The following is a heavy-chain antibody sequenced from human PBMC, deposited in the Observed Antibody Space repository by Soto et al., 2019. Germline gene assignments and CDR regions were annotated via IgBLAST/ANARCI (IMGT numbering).Heavy chain of an antibody. Sequence: GGSLRLSCAASGFTFSSYGMHWVRQAPGKGLEWVAVIWYDGSNKYYADSVKGRFTISRDNSKSTLYLQMNSLRAEDTAVYYCARSNRYCSSTSCYYYMDVWGKGTTVTVSS. CDR1: GFTFSSYG. CDR2: IWYDGSNK. D-gene: IGHD2-2*01. CDR3: ARSNRYCSSTSCYYYMDV. V-gene: IGHV3-33*01. J-gene: IGHJ6*03.